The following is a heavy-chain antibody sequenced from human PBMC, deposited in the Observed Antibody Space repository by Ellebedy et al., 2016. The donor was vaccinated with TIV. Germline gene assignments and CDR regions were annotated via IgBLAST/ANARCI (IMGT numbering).Heavy chain of an antibody. V-gene: IGHV4-34*01. J-gene: IGHJ5*02. CDR2: IDHCGST. CDR1: VGPFNAYF. Sequence: GSLRLXXAVYVGPFNAYFWPWIPQPPGKGPERPRVIDHCGSTNYNPSLKSRVTISVDTSKNQFSLKLSSVTAADTAVYYCARRGYGSGRYNWFDPWGQGTLVTVSS. CDR3: ARRGYGSGRYNWFDP. D-gene: IGHD3-10*01.